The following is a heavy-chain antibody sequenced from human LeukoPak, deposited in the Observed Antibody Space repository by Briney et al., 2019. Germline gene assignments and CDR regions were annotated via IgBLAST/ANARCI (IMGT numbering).Heavy chain of an antibody. J-gene: IGHJ4*02. CDR3: ARQSRGYSGQALDY. CDR1: GGSISSSSYY. CDR2: IYYSGST. V-gene: IGHV4-39*01. D-gene: IGHD5-12*01. Sequence: SETLSLTCTVSGGSISSSSYYWGWIRQPPGKGLEWIGSIYYSGSTYYNPSLKSRVTISVDTSKNQFSLKLSSVTAADTAVYYCARQSRGYSGQALDYWGQGTLVTVSS.